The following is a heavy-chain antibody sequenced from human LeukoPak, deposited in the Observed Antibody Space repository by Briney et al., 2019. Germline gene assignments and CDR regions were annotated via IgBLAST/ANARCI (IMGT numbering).Heavy chain of an antibody. D-gene: IGHD5-18*01. CDR3: ARRGYSYGYGVDY. Sequence: SETLSLTCTVSGGSISSYYWGWIRQPPGKGLEWIGSIYYSGSTYYNPSLKSRVTISVDTSKNQFSLKLSSVTAADTAVYYCARRGYSYGYGVDYWGQGTLVTVSS. CDR2: IYYSGST. CDR1: GGSISSYY. J-gene: IGHJ4*02. V-gene: IGHV4-39*01.